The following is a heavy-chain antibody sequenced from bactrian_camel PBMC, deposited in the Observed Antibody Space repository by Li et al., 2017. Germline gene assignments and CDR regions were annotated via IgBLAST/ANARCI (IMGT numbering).Heavy chain of an antibody. V-gene: IGHV3S40*01. CDR1: GFTFSSYD. D-gene: IGHD4*01. Sequence: VQLVESGGTLVQSGGSLRLSCAAPGFTFSSYDVSWVRQAPGKGLEWVSYINRGGSTTYYPDSVKGRFTISRDNTKNTLYLRINSLKTEDTAVYYCAASGDSTLATMHASFGYWGQGTQVTVS. CDR3: AASGDSTLATMHASFGY. J-gene: IGHJ6*01. CDR2: INRGGSTT.